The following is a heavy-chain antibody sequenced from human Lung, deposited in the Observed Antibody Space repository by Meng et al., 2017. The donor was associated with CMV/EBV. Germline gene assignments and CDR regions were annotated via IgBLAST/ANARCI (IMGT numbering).Heavy chain of an antibody. D-gene: IGHD2-15*01. Sequence: KGYGYSFYTYWSGWVRQMPGKGLEWMGIIYPGDSDTRYNPSFQGQVTISADKSITTVYLQWISLKASDTATYYCARQAYGEAAQDYWGQGTLVTVSS. CDR3: ARQAYGEAAQDY. J-gene: IGHJ4*02. CDR2: IYPGDSDT. V-gene: IGHV5-51*01. CDR1: GYSFYTYW.